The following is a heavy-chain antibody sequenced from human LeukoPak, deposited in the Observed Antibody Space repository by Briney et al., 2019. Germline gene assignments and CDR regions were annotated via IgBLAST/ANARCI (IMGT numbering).Heavy chain of an antibody. CDR1: GFTFSSYS. CDR2: ISSSSSYI. Sequence: GGSLRLSCAASGFTFSSYSMNWVRQAPGKGLEWISSISSSSSYIYYADSVKGRFTISRDNAKNSLYLQMNSLRAEDTAVYYCARASGVAAVDYWGQGTLVTVSS. J-gene: IGHJ4*02. CDR3: ARASGVAAVDY. D-gene: IGHD6-19*01. V-gene: IGHV3-21*01.